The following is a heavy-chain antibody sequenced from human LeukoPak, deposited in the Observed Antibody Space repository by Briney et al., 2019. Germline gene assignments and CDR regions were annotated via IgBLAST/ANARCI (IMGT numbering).Heavy chain of an antibody. D-gene: IGHD2-15*01. Sequence: GGSLRLSCAASGFTFSSYGMHWVRQAPGKGLEWVAVISYDGSNKYYADSVKGRFTISRDDSKNTLYLQMNSLRAEDTAVYYCAKDSMVVAATPPDYWAQGTLVTVSS. CDR3: AKDSMVVAATPPDY. CDR1: GFTFSSYG. V-gene: IGHV3-30*18. J-gene: IGHJ4*02. CDR2: ISYDGSNK.